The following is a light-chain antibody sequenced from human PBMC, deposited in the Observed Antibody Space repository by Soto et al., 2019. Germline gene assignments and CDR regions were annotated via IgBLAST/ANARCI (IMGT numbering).Light chain of an antibody. CDR1: SSDVGGYNY. CDR3: TSYAGRNIVI. Sequence: QSALTQPPSASGSPGQSITVSCTGTSSDVGGYNYVSWYQQHPGKAPKLIIYEVSKRPSGVPDRFSGSKSGNTASLTVSGLQAEDEAHYYCTSYAGRNIVIFGGGTKLTVL. J-gene: IGLJ2*01. CDR2: EVS. V-gene: IGLV2-8*01.